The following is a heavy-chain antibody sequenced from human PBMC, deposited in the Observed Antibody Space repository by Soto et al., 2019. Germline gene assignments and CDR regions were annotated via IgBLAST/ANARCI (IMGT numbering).Heavy chain of an antibody. D-gene: IGHD2-21*02. CDR2: IDPSDSQT. CDR3: ARRGTVVTPTTYYYYGMDV. CDR1: GYSFAGYW. V-gene: IGHV5-10-1*01. Sequence: PGESLKISCKGSGYSFAGYWITWVRQKPGKGLEWMGRIDPSDSQTYYSPSFRGHVTISVTKSVTTVFLQWSSLRASDTAMYYCARRGTVVTPTTYYYYGMDVWGQGTTVTVSS. J-gene: IGHJ6*02.